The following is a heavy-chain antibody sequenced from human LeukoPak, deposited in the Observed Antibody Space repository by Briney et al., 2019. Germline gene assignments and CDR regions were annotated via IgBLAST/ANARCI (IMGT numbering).Heavy chain of an antibody. D-gene: IGHD3-3*01. J-gene: IGHJ6*02. CDR3: ARVMYDFWSGYYPYGMDV. V-gene: IGHV1-8*01. CDR1: GYTFTSYD. CDR2: MNPNSGNT. Sequence: AASVKVSCKASGYTFTSYDINWVRQATGQGLEWMGWMNPNSGNTGYAQKFQGRVTMTRNTSISTAYMELSSLRSEDTAVYYCARVMYDFWSGYYPYGMDVWGQGTTVTVSS.